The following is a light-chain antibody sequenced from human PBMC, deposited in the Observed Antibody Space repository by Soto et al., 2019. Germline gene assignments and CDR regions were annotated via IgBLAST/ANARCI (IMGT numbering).Light chain of an antibody. CDR3: QHYNTYPWT. J-gene: IGKJ1*01. CDR2: KAS. V-gene: IGKV1-5*03. Sequence: IEMTQSHYTLSASVGDRVTITCRASQSISSWVAWYQQKPGKGPKLLIYKASHLESGVPSRFSGSGSGTEFTLTISSLQPGDFATYYCQHYNTYPWTLGHGTKVDIK. CDR1: QSISSW.